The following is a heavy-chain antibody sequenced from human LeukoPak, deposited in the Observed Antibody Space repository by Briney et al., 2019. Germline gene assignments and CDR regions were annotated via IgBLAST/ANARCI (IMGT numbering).Heavy chain of an antibody. CDR2: IYTSGST. D-gene: IGHD3-16*01. CDR3: ATGGDLFDY. V-gene: IGHV4-61*02. Sequence: SETLSLTCAVSGYSISSGYYWSWIRQPAGKGLEWIGRIYTSGSTNYNPSLKSRVTISVDTSKNQFSLKLSSVTAADTAVYYCATGGDLFDYWGQGTLVTVSS. CDR1: GYSISSGYY. J-gene: IGHJ4*02.